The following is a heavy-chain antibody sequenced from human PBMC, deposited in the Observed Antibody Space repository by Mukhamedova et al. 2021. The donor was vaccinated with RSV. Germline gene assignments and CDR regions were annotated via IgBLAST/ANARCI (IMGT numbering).Heavy chain of an antibody. V-gene: IGHV3-33*05. J-gene: IGHJ4*02. Sequence: VRQAPGKGLEWVAIVSYDGRDKFHADSVKGRFTVSRDNSQNTLYLQMNSLRAEDTAVYFCARDLHPLRAGYHYGADYWGQGTLVT. D-gene: IGHD5-12*01. CDR2: VSYDGRDK. CDR3: ARDLHPLRAGYHYGADY.